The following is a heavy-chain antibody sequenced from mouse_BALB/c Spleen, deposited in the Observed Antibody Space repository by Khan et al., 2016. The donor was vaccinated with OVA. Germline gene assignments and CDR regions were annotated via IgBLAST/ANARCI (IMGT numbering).Heavy chain of an antibody. Sequence: VQLQQSGPELVKPGASVKISCKASGYSFTGYFMNWVMQSHGKSLEWVGRINPYNGDTFYNQKFKGKATLTVDTSSSTAHMEFRSLASEDSAGEYCARTTATGMDYWGQGTSVTVSS. J-gene: IGHJ4*01. CDR3: ARTTATGMDY. CDR2: INPYNGDT. CDR1: GYSFTGYF. V-gene: IGHV1-20*02. D-gene: IGHD1-2*01.